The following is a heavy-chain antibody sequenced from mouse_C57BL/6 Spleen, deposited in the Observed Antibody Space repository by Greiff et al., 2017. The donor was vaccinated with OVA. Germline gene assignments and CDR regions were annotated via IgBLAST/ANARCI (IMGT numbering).Heavy chain of an antibody. CDR2: ISDGGSYT. Sequence: EVHLVESGGGLVKPGGSLKLSCAASGFTFRSYAMSWVRQTPEKRLEWVATISDGGSYTYYPDNVKGRFTISRANAKHNLYLQMSHLKSADTAVYYCARDGRYYALDYWGQGTSVTVSS. CDR1: GFTFRSYA. V-gene: IGHV5-4*01. CDR3: ARDGRYYALDY. J-gene: IGHJ4*01.